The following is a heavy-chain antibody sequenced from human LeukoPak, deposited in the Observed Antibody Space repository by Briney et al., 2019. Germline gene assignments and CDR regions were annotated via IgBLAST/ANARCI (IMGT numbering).Heavy chain of an antibody. D-gene: IGHD3-10*01. J-gene: IGHJ5*02. CDR1: GGSISSYY. CDR3: ARRGRGVPRLKNWFDP. Sequence: SETLSLTCTVSGGSISSYYWSWIRQPPGKGLEWIGEINHSGSTNYNPSLKSRVTISVDTSKNQFSLKLSSVTAADTAVYYCARRGRGVPRLKNWFDPWGQGTLVTVSS. CDR2: INHSGST. V-gene: IGHV4-34*01.